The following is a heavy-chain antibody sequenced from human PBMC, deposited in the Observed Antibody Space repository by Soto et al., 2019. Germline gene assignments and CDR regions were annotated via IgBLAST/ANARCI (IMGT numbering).Heavy chain of an antibody. V-gene: IGHV3-9*01. J-gene: IGHJ5*02. CDR3: VKASTYSSSQGWFDP. Sequence: EVQLVESGGGLVQPGRSLRLSCAASGFSFDGYAMNWVRQPPGKGLEWVSGISWNSGNIDYADSVKGRFTISRDNVKNSLYLQMYSLRAEDTALYYCVKASTYSSSQGWFDPWGQGTMVTVSS. D-gene: IGHD6-6*01. CDR2: ISWNSGNI. CDR1: GFSFDGYA.